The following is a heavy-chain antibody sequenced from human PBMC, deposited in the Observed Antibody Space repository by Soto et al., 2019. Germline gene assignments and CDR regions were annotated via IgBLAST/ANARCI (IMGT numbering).Heavy chain of an antibody. CDR2: MTDSGDRT. D-gene: IGHD2-21*02. CDR1: GFTFGSYA. V-gene: IGHV3-23*01. Sequence: EVQLLESGGGLVQPGGSLRLSCAASGFTFGSYAMTWGRQAPGKGLEWVASMTDSGDRTEYAFFVEGQFTISRDNSITMLYLQMCTLRAGYPEFFYFAKETSGDCGYLAVWGRGATVSVS. J-gene: IGHJ6*02. CDR3: AKETSGDCGYLAV.